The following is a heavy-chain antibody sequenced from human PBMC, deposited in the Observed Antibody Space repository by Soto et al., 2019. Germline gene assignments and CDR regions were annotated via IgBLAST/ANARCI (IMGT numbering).Heavy chain of an antibody. J-gene: IGHJ4*02. CDR2: TIPILGIA. D-gene: IGHD2-2*01. Sequence: QVQLVQSGAEVKKPGSSVKVSCKASGGTISSYTISWVRQAPGQGLEWMGRTIPILGIANYPQKFHGRVTITADKSTSSAYMELSSLRSEDTAVDYCARAPEYCSSASCYYTYFDYWGQGTLVTVSS. CDR3: ARAPEYCSSASCYYTYFDY. V-gene: IGHV1-69*02. CDR1: GGTISSYT.